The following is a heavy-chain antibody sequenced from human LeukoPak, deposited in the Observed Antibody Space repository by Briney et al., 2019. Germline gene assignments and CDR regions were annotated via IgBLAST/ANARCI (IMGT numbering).Heavy chain of an antibody. Sequence: GGSLRLSCAASGFTFSSYAMSWVRQAPGKGLEWVSAISGSGGSTYYADSVKGRFTISRDNSKNTLCLQMNSLRAEDTAVYYCARDLYRITIFGVADSNNWFDPWGQGTLVTVSS. CDR1: GFTFSSYA. CDR3: ARDLYRITIFGVADSNNWFDP. J-gene: IGHJ5*02. D-gene: IGHD3-3*01. CDR2: ISGSGGST. V-gene: IGHV3-23*01.